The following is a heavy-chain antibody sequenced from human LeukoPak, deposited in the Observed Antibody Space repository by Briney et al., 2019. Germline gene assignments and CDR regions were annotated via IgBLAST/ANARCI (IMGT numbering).Heavy chain of an antibody. V-gene: IGHV3-23*01. D-gene: IGHD1-1*01. CDR1: GFTFSSYA. CDR2: ISGSGAEI. J-gene: IGHJ4*02. Sequence: GSLRLSCATSGFTFSSYAMSWVRQAPGEGPEWVSSISGSGAEIRYADSVKGRFTISRDNSQNTLYLRMNSLRVEDTAIYYCSKDLTTRSIGYFDYWGQGTLVTVSS. CDR3: SKDLTTRSIGYFDY.